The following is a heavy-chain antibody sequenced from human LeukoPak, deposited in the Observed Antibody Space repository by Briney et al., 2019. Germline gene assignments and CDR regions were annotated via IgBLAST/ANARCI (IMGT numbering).Heavy chain of an antibody. CDR2: ISSSGSTI. J-gene: IGHJ4*02. V-gene: IGHV3-48*03. CDR1: GFTFSSYE. D-gene: IGHD5-24*01. Sequence: PGGSLRLSCAASGFTFSSYEMNWVRQAPGKGLEWVSYISSSGSTIYYADSVKGRFTISRDNAKNSLYLQMNSLRAEDTAVYYCASPAFEDGYNFIGVRDYWGQGTLVTVSS. CDR3: ASPAFEDGYNFIGVRDY.